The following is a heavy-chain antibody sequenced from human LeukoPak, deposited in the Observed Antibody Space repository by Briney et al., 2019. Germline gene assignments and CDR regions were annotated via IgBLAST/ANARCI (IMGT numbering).Heavy chain of an antibody. V-gene: IGHV4-59*01. CDR2: IYYSGST. Sequence: SETLSLTCSVSGGSISSCYWSWIRQPPGKGLEYIGYIYYSGSTNYNPSLKSRVTISVDTSKDQFSLNLTSVTAADTAVYYCARLKCISTTCPSRYVMDVWGQGTMVTVSS. CDR3: ARLKCISTTCPSRYVMDV. D-gene: IGHD2-2*01. J-gene: IGHJ6*02. CDR1: GGSISSCY.